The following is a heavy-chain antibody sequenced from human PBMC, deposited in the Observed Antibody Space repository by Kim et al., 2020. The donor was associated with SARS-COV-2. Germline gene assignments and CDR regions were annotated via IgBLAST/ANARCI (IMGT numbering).Heavy chain of an antibody. Sequence: ASVKVSCKASGYTFTSYAMHWVRQAPGQRLEWMGWINAGNGNTKYSQKFQGRVTITRDTSASTAYMELSSLRSEDTAVYYCARDRGIAAAGTHYWGQGTLVTVSS. V-gene: IGHV1-3*01. J-gene: IGHJ4*02. CDR3: ARDRGIAAAGTHY. D-gene: IGHD6-13*01. CDR1: GYTFTSYA. CDR2: INAGNGNT.